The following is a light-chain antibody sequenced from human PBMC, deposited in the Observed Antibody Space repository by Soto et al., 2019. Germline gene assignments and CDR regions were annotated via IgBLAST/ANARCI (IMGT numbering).Light chain of an antibody. CDR3: QQRSNWPPLYT. V-gene: IGKV3-11*01. Sequence: EIVLTQSPATLSLSPGERATLSCRASQSVSSYLAWYQQKPGQAPRLLIYDASNRATGIPARFSGSGPGTDFTLTIISLEPEDFAVYYCQQRSNWPPLYTFGQGNKLEIK. J-gene: IGKJ2*01. CDR2: DAS. CDR1: QSVSSY.